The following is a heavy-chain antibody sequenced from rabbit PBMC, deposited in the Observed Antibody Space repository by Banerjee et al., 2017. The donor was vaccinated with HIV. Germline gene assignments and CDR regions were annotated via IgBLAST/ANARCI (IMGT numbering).Heavy chain of an antibody. CDR1: GFSFSSSYY. CDR2: IDAGSSGTT. V-gene: IGHV1S45*01. CDR3: ARDLAGVIGWNFNL. J-gene: IGHJ4*01. Sequence: QEQLVESGGGLVQPEGSLTLTCTASGFSFSSSYYMCWVRQAPGKGLEWIGCIDAGSSGTTRYASWAKGRFTLSKTSSTTVTLQMTSLTAADTATYFCARDLAGVIGWNFNLWGPGTLVTVS. D-gene: IGHD4-1*01.